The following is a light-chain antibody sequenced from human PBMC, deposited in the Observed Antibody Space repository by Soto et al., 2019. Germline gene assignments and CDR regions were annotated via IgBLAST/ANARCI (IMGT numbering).Light chain of an antibody. V-gene: IGKV1-33*01. Sequence: DIQMTQSPSSLSASVGDIVTITFQASQDISNYLNWYQQKPGQAPRLLIYGASTRATGIPARFSGSGSGTDFTLTISRLEPEDFAVYYCQQYGSSPRTFGQGTKVDIK. J-gene: IGKJ1*01. CDR1: QDISNY. CDR3: QQYGSSPRT. CDR2: GAS.